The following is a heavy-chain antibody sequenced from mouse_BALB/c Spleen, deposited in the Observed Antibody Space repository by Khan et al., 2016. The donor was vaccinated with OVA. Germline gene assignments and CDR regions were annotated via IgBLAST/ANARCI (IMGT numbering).Heavy chain of an antibody. J-gene: IGHJ4*01. V-gene: IGHV5-6*01. Sequence: EVELVESGGDLVKPGGSLKLSCAASGFTFSSYGMSWVRQTPDKRLEWVATISSGGSYTYYPDNLKGRFTISRDNAKNTLYLQMSSLKSEDTAMYYCARQPDYYEGCAMDYWGQGTSVTVSA. CDR2: ISSGGSYT. D-gene: IGHD1-1*01. CDR3: ARQPDYYEGCAMDY. CDR1: GFTFSSYG.